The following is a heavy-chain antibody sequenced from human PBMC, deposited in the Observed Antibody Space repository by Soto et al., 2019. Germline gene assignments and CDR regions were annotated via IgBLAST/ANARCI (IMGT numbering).Heavy chain of an antibody. Sequence: QVQLQESGPGLVKPSETLSLTCTVSGDSVRSRNYYWSWIRQAPGTGLEWIGYVYDSVNYDSGRTNYNPSLKSRVIISLDTSKNQFSLNLTSVTAADTAVYYGAGESDFWDDAYMRTLDIWGQGTKVTVSS. J-gene: IGHJ3*02. CDR1: GDSVRSRNYY. V-gene: IGHV4-61*01. CDR3: AGESDFWDDAYMRTLDI. CDR2: VYDSVNYDSGRT. D-gene: IGHD3-3*01.